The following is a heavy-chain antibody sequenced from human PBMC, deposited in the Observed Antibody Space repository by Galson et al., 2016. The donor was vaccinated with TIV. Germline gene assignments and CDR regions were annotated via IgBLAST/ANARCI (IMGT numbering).Heavy chain of an antibody. CDR3: AMDSHPSLGWFDP. CDR1: GFSVRNTY. J-gene: IGHJ5*02. D-gene: IGHD3-16*02. Sequence: SLRLSCAASGFSVRNTYMSWARQTPERGLEWVSLLSSGGDTYYVDSVKGRFTISRDNSKKTGYLQMNSLRVEATAVYYCAMDSHPSLGWFDPGAQGTLVTVSS. V-gene: IGHV3-53*03. CDR2: LSSGGDT.